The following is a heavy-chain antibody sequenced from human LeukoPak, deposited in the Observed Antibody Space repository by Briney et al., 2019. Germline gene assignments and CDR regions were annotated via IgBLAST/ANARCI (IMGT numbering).Heavy chain of an antibody. Sequence: SVKVSCMASGGTFSSYAISWVRQAPGQGLEWMGGIIPIFGTADYAQKFQGRVTITANKSTSTAYMELSSLTAEDTAVYYCASCYLCSRSLFTFDYWGQGTLVTVSS. CDR1: GGTFSSYA. D-gene: IGHD6-13*01. V-gene: IGHV1-69*06. CDR2: IIPIFGTA. J-gene: IGHJ4*02. CDR3: ASCYLCSRSLFTFDY.